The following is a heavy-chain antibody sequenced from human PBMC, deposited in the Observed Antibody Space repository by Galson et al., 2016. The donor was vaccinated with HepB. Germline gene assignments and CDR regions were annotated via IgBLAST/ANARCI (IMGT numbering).Heavy chain of an antibody. CDR3: ARGSRTYVSSAPHY. CDR1: GFTFSSYW. D-gene: IGHD3-10*01. J-gene: IGHJ4*02. V-gene: IGHV3-74*01. Sequence: SLRLSCAASGFTFSSYWMHWVRQAPGTGLVWVARINSDGSSTGYADSVKGRFTISSDNAKNTLYVQMDSLRAEDTALYYCARGSRTYVSSAPHYWGQGTLVAVSS. CDR2: INSDGSST.